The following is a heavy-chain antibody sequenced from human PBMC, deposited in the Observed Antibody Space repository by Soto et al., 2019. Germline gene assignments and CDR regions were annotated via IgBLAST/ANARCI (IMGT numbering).Heavy chain of an antibody. V-gene: IGHV1-69*13. J-gene: IGHJ4*02. CDR1: GGTFRNHV. D-gene: IGHD3-10*01. Sequence: SVKVSCKASGGTFRNHVFNWVRQAPGQGLEWMGGIIPIIGTPNYAQKFQGRVTITADASTNTVYLEVSSLRSQDTAVYYCARDLEFRDGNISHLDYWGKGTMVTVPQ. CDR3: ARDLEFRDGNISHLDY. CDR2: IIPIIGTP.